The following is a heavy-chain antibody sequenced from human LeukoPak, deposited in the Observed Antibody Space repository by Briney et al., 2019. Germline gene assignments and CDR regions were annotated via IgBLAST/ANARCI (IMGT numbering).Heavy chain of an antibody. Sequence: RSLRLSCATSGFSFNDYAMHWVRQAPGKGLEWVSGISWNSGSIGYADSVKGRFTISRDNAKNSLYMEMNSLRAEDTALYYCAKGGRSQWLAHTSDYWGQGTLVTVSS. J-gene: IGHJ4*02. V-gene: IGHV3-9*01. CDR1: GFSFNDYA. CDR3: AKGGRSQWLAHTSDY. D-gene: IGHD6-19*01. CDR2: ISWNSGSI.